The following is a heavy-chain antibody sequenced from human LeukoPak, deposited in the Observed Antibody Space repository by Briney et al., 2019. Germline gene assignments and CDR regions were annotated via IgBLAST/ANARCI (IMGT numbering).Heavy chain of an antibody. Sequence: SVKVSCKASGGTFSSYTISWVRQAPGQGLEWMGRIIPILGIANYAQKFQGRVTITADKSTSTAYMELSSLRSEETAVYYCAREDYYDRDRPLDYWGQGTLVTVSS. CDR2: IIPILGIA. CDR3: AREDYYDRDRPLDY. V-gene: IGHV1-69*04. D-gene: IGHD3-22*01. J-gene: IGHJ4*02. CDR1: GGTFSSYT.